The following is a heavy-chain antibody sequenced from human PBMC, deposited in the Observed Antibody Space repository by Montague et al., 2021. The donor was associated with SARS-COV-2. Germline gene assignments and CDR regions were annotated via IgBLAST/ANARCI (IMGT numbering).Heavy chain of an antibody. CDR1: GDSVSSNSAA. V-gene: IGHV6-1*01. CDR3: ASGRMVPYSSSWTTLYYYYGMDV. D-gene: IGHD6-13*01. Sequence: CAISGDSVSSNSAAWNWIRQSPSRGLEWLGRTYYRSKWYNDYAVXVKSRITINPDTSKNQFSLQLNSVTPEDTAVYYCASGRMVPYSSSWTTLYYYYGMDVGGQGTTVTVSS. J-gene: IGHJ6*02. CDR2: TYYRSKWYN.